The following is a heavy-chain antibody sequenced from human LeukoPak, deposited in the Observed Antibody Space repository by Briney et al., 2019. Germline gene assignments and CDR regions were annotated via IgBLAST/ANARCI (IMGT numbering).Heavy chain of an antibody. CDR2: INPNSGDT. J-gene: IGHJ4*02. CDR3: ARSPTTSIFDY. D-gene: IGHD1-26*01. Sequence: ASVNVSCKASGYTFTGSYMHWVRQAPGQGLEWMGWINPNSGDTSYAQNFQGRVTMTTDTSISTAYMELGRLTSDDTALYYCARSPTTSIFDYWGQGTLVSVSS. V-gene: IGHV1-2*02. CDR1: GYTFTGSY.